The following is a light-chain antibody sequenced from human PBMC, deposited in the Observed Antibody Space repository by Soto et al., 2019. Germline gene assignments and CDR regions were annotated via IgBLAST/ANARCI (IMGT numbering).Light chain of an antibody. J-gene: IGKJ4*01. V-gene: IGKV3-11*01. CDR1: PSVGSS. CDR2: DAS. Sequence: EIVLTQSPATLSLSPGERATLSCRASPSVGSSLAWYQQKPGQAPMLLIYDASNRATGIPARFSGSGSGTDFTLTISSLEPEDFAVYYCQQRSNWPALTCGGGTKVEIK. CDR3: QQRSNWPALT.